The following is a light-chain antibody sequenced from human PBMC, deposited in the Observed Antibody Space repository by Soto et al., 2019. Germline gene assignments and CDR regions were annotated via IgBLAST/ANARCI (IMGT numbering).Light chain of an antibody. CDR3: QQYYTTPLT. CDR1: QSVLYNSNNKNY. Sequence: DILMTQSPDSLAVSLGERATINCKSSQSVLYNSNNKNYLAWYQQTPGQPPKLLFYWASTRESGVPDRFSGSGSGTDFTLTISSLQAEDVAVYYCQQYYTTPLTFGGGTKVDIK. J-gene: IGKJ4*01. CDR2: WAS. V-gene: IGKV4-1*01.